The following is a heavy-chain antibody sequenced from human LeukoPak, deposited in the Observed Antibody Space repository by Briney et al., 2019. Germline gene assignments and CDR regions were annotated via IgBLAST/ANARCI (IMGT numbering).Heavy chain of an antibody. Sequence: ASVKVSCKASGYTFTSYAMNWVRQAPGQGLEWMGWINTNTGNPTFAQGFTGRFVFSLDTSVSTAYLQITGLKAGDTAVYYCARVIRQLLVVWFDPWGQGTLVTVSS. V-gene: IGHV7-4-1*02. D-gene: IGHD2-8*02. CDR3: ARVIRQLLVVWFDP. J-gene: IGHJ5*02. CDR2: INTNTGNP. CDR1: GYTFTSYA.